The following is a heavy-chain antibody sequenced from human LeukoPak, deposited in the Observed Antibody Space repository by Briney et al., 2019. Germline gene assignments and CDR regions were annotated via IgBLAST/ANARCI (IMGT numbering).Heavy chain of an antibody. CDR3: ARGDCSGGSCYGHTWFDP. CDR2: IYHSGST. V-gene: IGHV4-4*02. Sequence: PSEALSLICAVSGGSISSSNWWSWVRQPPGKGLEWIGEIYHSGSTNYNPSLKSRVTISVDKSKNQFSLKLSSVTAADTAVYYCARGDCSGGSCYGHTWFDPWGQGTLVTVSS. D-gene: IGHD2-15*01. CDR1: GGSISSSNW. J-gene: IGHJ5*02.